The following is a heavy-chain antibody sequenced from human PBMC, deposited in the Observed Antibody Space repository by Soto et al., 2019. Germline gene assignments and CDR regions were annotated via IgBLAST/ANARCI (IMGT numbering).Heavy chain of an antibody. Sequence: EVQLVESGGGLVQPGGSLRLSCAVSGFTFSNCTMNWVRQAPGKGLEWVSSITSSSSYIHYADSVKGRFTISRDNAKNSLYLQMNSLTAEDTAVYYCARVRSGWCDYWGQGTLVTVSS. CDR3: ARVRSGWCDY. J-gene: IGHJ4*02. V-gene: IGHV3-21*01. CDR1: GFTFSNCT. CDR2: ITSSSSYI. D-gene: IGHD6-19*01.